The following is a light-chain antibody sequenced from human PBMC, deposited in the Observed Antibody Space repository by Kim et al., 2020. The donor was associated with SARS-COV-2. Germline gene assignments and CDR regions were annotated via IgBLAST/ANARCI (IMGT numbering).Light chain of an antibody. V-gene: IGKV3-11*01. CDR1: QSVGSS. Sequence: LDPGEKATLPGRASQSVGSSFAWYQQKPGQAPRLLIYDAFSRATGIPARFSGSGSGTDFTLTNSSLGPEDFAVYYCQQRGNWPLTFGQGTKVDIK. CDR2: DAF. CDR3: QQRGNWPLT. J-gene: IGKJ1*01.